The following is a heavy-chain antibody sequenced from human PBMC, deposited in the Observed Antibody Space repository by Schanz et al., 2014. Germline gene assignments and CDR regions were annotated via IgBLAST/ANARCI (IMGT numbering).Heavy chain of an antibody. Sequence: VQLVESGGDLVQPGGSLRLSCSASGFTFSTFAMHWVRQAPGKGLEYIAAISNNGDSTYYADSVKGRFTISRDSSKNTLYLQMNSLRPEDTASYYCAKNQYDDVDLSSFYFDFWGQGTLVTVSS. CDR2: ISNNGDST. J-gene: IGHJ4*02. D-gene: IGHD3-10*02. CDR3: AKNQYDDVDLSSFYFDF. CDR1: GFTFSTFA. V-gene: IGHV3-64*04.